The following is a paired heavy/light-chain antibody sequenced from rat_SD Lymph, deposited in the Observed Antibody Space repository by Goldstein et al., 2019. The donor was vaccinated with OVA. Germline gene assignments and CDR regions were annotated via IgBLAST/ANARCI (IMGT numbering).Light chain of an antibody. CDR1: QDIGNN. Sequence: DIQMTQSPSSMSASLGDTVTITCQASQDIGNNLIWFQQKPGKSPRRMISYATNLANGVPSRFSGSRSGSDYSLTIISLESEDMADYHCLQYKQYPLTFGSGTKLEIK. CDR2: YAT. J-gene: IGKJ5*01. CDR3: LQYKQYPLT. V-gene: IGKV14S1*01.
Heavy chain of an antibody. CDR3: ATQDYSDGYYPRFWFPY. J-gene: IGHJ3*01. CDR2: ISYASTST. V-gene: IGHV5-22*01. D-gene: IGHD1-12*03. CDR1: GFTFSDYY. Sequence: EVQLVESGGGLVQPGGSLKLSCAASGFTFSDYYMAWVRQAPKKGLEWVASISYASTSTYYGDSVRGRFTISRDNAETTLYLQMNSLRSEDTATYYCATQDYSDGYYPRFWFPYWGQGTLVTVSS.